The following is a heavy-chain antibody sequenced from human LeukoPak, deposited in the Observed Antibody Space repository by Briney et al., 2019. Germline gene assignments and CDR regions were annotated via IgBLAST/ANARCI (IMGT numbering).Heavy chain of an antibody. D-gene: IGHD2-2*01. CDR2: ISGSGGST. J-gene: IGHJ4*02. CDR1: GFTFSSYG. Sequence: PGGSLRLSCGASGFTFSSYGMSWVRQAPGKGLEWVSGISGSGGSTYNAVSVKGRFTISRDNSKNTLYLQMNSLRVEDTATYHCAKDQVDCSSASCYERGFDYWGQGTLVTVSS. CDR3: AKDQVDCSSASCYERGFDY. V-gene: IGHV3-23*01.